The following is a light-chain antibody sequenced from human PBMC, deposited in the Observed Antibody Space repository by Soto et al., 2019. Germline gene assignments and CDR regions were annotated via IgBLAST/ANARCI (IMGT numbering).Light chain of an antibody. V-gene: IGKV3-11*01. J-gene: IGKJ5*01. CDR2: DAS. CDR1: QYITIY. Sequence: EIVLTQSPATLSLSPGERATLSCRASQYITIYLAWYQQKPGQAPRLLIYDASNRATGIPARFSGSGSGTDFTLTISSLEPDDIATYYCQQYDNLPITFGQGTRLEIK. CDR3: QQYDNLPIT.